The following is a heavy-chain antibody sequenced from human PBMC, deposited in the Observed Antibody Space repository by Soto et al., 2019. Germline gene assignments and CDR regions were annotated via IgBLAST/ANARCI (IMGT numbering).Heavy chain of an antibody. Sequence: PSETLSLTCTISGGSISSGRYDWSWIRQAPGKGLEWIGYIQHSGSTNYNAPLKSRATISVDTSRNQFSLKLISVTAADTAVYYCAALWFGELAFNYWGHGILVTVSS. J-gene: IGHJ4*01. CDR1: GGSISSGRYD. CDR3: AALWFGELAFNY. V-gene: IGHV4-61*01. CDR2: IQHSGST. D-gene: IGHD3-10*01.